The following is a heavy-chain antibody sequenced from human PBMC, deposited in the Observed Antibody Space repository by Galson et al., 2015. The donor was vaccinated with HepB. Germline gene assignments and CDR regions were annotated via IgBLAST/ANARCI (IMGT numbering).Heavy chain of an antibody. D-gene: IGHD2/OR15-2a*01. Sequence: SLRLSCAASGFSFTSHSMNWVRQASGKGLEWVTYISSGGTKYYADSVKGRFTISGDNVKKSMYLHMSSLRVEDTAVYYCARNPASYDYYNMDVWGQGTTVTVSS. J-gene: IGHJ6*02. CDR3: ARNPASYDYYNMDV. V-gene: IGHV3-48*01. CDR1: GFSFTSHS. CDR2: ISSGGTK.